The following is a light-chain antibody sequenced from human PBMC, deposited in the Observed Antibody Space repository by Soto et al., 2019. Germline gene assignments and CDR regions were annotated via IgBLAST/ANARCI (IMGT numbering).Light chain of an antibody. CDR3: QQYSSYPYT. Sequence: DIQMTQSPSTLSASVGDRVTISCRASQSISSWLAWYQQNPGKAPNVLIYKGSSLKSGVQSRFSGSGSGKEFTLTISSLHADDFAAYYCQQYSSYPYTFGQGTKLDIK. CDR1: QSISSW. J-gene: IGKJ2*01. V-gene: IGKV1-5*03. CDR2: KGS.